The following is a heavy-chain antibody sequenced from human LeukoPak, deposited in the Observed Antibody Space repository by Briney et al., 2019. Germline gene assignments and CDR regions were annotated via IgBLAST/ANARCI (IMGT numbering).Heavy chain of an antibody. D-gene: IGHD1-26*01. CDR3: AGGGSYYALRFDY. CDR1: GGTFSSYA. J-gene: IGHJ4*02. Sequence: ASVKVSCKASGGTFSSYAISWVRQAPGQGLEWMGGIIPIFGTANYAQKFQGRVTITTDESTSTAYMELSSLRSEDTAVYYCAGGGSYYALRFDYWGQGTLVTVSS. CDR2: IIPIFGTA. V-gene: IGHV1-69*05.